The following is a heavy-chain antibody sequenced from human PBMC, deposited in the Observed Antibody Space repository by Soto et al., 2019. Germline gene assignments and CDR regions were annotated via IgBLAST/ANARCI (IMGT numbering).Heavy chain of an antibody. Sequence: QVQLVQSGPDVMKPGASVKVSCEASGYTFGAYGIIWVRQAPGQGLEWMGWISVHNGNTNYAQKFQGRVAMTIDTSTRKAYIELGSLGPDDTAMYYCAREAHSTISFPNRYFDYGGQGTLVIVSS. CDR1: GYTFGAYG. D-gene: IGHD2-2*01. J-gene: IGHJ4*02. CDR2: ISVHNGNT. CDR3: AREAHSTISFPNRYFDY. V-gene: IGHV1-18*04.